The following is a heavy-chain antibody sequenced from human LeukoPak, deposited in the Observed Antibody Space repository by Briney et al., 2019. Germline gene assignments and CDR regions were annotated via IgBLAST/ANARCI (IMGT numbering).Heavy chain of an antibody. Sequence: SETLSLTCVVNGGSFSGYYWSWIRQPPGKGLEWIGEINHSGSTNYHPSLKSRVTISVDTSKNQFSLKLSSVTAADTAVYYCARRLGTAMVRRGYFDYWGQGTLVTVSS. V-gene: IGHV4-34*01. D-gene: IGHD5-18*01. CDR1: GGSFSGYY. CDR2: INHSGST. J-gene: IGHJ4*02. CDR3: ARRLGTAMVRRGYFDY.